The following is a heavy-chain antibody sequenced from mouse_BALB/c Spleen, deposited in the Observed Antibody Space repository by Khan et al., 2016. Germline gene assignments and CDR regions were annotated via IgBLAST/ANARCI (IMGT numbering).Heavy chain of an antibody. V-gene: IGHV1-9*01. CDR2: ILPGSGST. CDR1: GYTFSSYW. Sequence: QVQLQQSGAELMKPGASVKISCKATGYTFSSYWIEWVKQRPGHGLEWIGEILPGSGSTNYNEKFKGKATFTPDTSSNTAYMQLSSLTSEDSAVYYCARHYYGSSSFAYWGQGTLVTVSA. CDR3: ARHYYGSSSFAY. J-gene: IGHJ3*01. D-gene: IGHD1-1*01.